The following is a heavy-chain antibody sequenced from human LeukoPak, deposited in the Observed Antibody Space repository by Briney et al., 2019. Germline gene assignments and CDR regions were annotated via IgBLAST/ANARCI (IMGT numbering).Heavy chain of an antibody. CDR1: GFTFSSYW. Sequence: GGSLRLSCAASGFTFSSYWMSWVRQAPGKGLEWVANIKQDGSEKYYVDSVKGRLTISRDNAKNSLYLQMNSLRAEDTAVYYCARARPRDSGYKITRHFDYWGQGTLVTVSS. CDR3: ARARPRDSGYKITRHFDY. D-gene: IGHD5-24*01. V-gene: IGHV3-7*01. CDR2: IKQDGSEK. J-gene: IGHJ4*02.